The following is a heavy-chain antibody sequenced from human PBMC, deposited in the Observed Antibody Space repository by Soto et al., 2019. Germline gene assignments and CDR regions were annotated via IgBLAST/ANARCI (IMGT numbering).Heavy chain of an antibody. CDR1: GFTFSSYA. Sequence: QVQLVESGGGVVQPGRSLRLSCAASGFTFSSYAMHWVRQAPGKGLEWVAVISYDGSNKYYADSVKGRFTISRDNSTRALYLQMNSLRAEDTAVYYCASTLGWVATTFDYWGKGTLVTVSS. CDR3: ASTLGWVATTFDY. D-gene: IGHD5-12*01. J-gene: IGHJ4*02. CDR2: ISYDGSNK. V-gene: IGHV3-30-3*01.